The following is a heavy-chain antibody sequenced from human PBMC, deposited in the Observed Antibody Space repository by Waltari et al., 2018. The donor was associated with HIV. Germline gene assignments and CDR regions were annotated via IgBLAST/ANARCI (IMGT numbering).Heavy chain of an antibody. CDR1: GYTFINFD. V-gene: IGHV1-8*02. D-gene: IGHD3-22*01. CDR2: MNPNSGNT. CDR3: ARNSSAKGNRYFYYGLDV. J-gene: IGHJ6*02. Sequence: QVYLVQSGPEVKRPVASVKISCTAYGYTFINFDVNWVRQSAGQGPEWLGWMNPNSGNTASPYIFEERVTMTTDVSTATAYMEMSGLTPEDTAIYYCARNSSAKGNRYFYYGLDVWGQGTPVTV.